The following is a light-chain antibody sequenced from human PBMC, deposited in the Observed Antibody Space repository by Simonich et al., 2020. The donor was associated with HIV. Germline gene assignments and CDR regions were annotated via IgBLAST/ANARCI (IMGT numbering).Light chain of an antibody. Sequence: DIVMTQSPDSLAVSLGERATINCKSSQSVLYSSNNKNYLAWYKQKPGQPPKLLIYLASTRASGVPDRFSGSGSGTDFTLTISRLQAEDVAVYYCQQYYSTPRTFGQGTKVEIK. V-gene: IGKV4-1*01. CDR3: QQYYSTPRT. J-gene: IGKJ1*01. CDR1: QSVLYSSNNKNY. CDR2: LAS.